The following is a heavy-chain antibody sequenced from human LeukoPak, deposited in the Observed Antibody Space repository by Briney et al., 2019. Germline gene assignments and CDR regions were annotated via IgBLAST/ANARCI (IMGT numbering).Heavy chain of an antibody. D-gene: IGHD3-22*01. CDR2: IIPIFGTA. CDR1: GGTFSSYA. Sequence: ASVKVSCKASGGTFSSYAISWVRQAPGQGLEWMGGIIPIFGTANYAQKFQGRVTITTDESTSTAYMELSSLRSEDTAVYYCASRTSYYYDSSGSVAAAFDIWVQGTMVTVSS. CDR3: ASRTSYYYDSSGSVAAAFDI. V-gene: IGHV1-69*05. J-gene: IGHJ3*02.